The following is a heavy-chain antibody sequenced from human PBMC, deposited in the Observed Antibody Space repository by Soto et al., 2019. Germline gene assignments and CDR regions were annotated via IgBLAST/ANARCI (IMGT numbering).Heavy chain of an antibody. V-gene: IGHV5-51*01. CDR2: IYPGDSDT. D-gene: IGHD6-13*01. J-gene: IGHJ6*02. CDR3: ARQAAAGKYYYAMDV. Sequence: GESLKISCKGSGYSFTTYWIGWVRQMPGKGLEGMVIIYPGDSDTRHSPSFQGQVTISADKSINTTYLQWSSLKASDTAIYYCARQAAAGKYYYAMDVWGQGTTVTVSS. CDR1: GYSFTTYW.